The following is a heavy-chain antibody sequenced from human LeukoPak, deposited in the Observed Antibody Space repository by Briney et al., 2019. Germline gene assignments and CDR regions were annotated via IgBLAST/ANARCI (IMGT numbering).Heavy chain of an antibody. CDR2: IKQDGSEK. V-gene: IGHV3-7*01. J-gene: IGHJ4*02. CDR1: GFTFSSYW. CDR3: ARLVGGELGRRLGY. Sequence: GGSLRLSCAASGFTFSSYWMSWVRQAPGKGLEWVANIKQDGSEKYYVDSVKGRFTISRDNAKNSLYLQMNSLRAEDTAVYYCARLVGGELGRRLGYWGQGTLVTVSS. D-gene: IGHD1-26*01.